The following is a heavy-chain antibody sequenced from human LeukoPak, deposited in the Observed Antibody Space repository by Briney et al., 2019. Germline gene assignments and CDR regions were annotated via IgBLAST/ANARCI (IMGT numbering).Heavy chain of an antibody. CDR3: AREKGYMVRGKLGY. V-gene: IGHV4-38-2*02. D-gene: IGHD3-10*01. CDR2: IYHSGST. CDR1: GYSISSGYY. J-gene: IGHJ4*02. Sequence: SETLSLTCTVSGYSISSGYYWGWIRQPPGKGLEWIGSIYHSGSTYYNPSLKSRVTISVDTSKNQLSLKLSSVTAADTAVYYCAREKGYMVRGKLGYWGQGTLVTVSS.